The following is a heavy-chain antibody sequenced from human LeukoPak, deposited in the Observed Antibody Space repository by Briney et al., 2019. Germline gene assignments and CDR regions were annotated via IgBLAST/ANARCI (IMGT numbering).Heavy chain of an antibody. CDR3: ARWWLRSGDY. D-gene: IGHD5-12*01. CDR2: INGDGSST. CDR1: GFTFSSYW. J-gene: IGHJ4*02. Sequence: RGSLRLSCAASGFTFSSYWMHWVRQAPEKGLVWVSRINGDGSSTIYADSVKGRFTISRDNAKNTLFLQMNSLRAEDTAVYYCARWWLRSGDYWGQGTLVTVSS. V-gene: IGHV3-74*01.